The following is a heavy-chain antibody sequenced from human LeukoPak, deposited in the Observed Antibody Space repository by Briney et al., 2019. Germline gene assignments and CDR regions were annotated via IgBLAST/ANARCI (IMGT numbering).Heavy chain of an antibody. Sequence: PSETLSLTCTVSDGPIHDYYWNWIRQPPGERLEWIGCIHPSGSAHYNPSLENRVTISLDTSNNRFLLNVKSVAAADTAVYYCARGIDAYKVGYWGQGTLVAVSS. CDR3: ARGIDAYKVGY. V-gene: IGHV4-4*08. CDR1: DGPIHDYY. J-gene: IGHJ4*02. CDR2: IHPSGSA. D-gene: IGHD5-24*01.